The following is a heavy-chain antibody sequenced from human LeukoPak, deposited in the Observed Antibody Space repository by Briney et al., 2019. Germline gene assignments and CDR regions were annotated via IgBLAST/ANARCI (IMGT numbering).Heavy chain of an antibody. CDR2: ISSSGSTI. CDR3: ARDYYYGSGSYYFLDY. CDR1: GFTFSSYE. V-gene: IGHV3-48*03. J-gene: IGHJ4*02. D-gene: IGHD3-10*01. Sequence: GGSLRLSCAASGFTFSSYEMNWVRQAPGKGLDWVSYISSSGSTIYYADSVKGRFTISRDNAKNSLYLQMNSLRAEDTAVYYCARDYYYGSGSYYFLDYWGQGTLVTVSS.